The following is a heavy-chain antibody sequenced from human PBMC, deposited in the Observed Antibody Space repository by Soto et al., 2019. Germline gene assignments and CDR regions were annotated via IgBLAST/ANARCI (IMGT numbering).Heavy chain of an antibody. V-gene: IGHV1-2*02. D-gene: IGHD3-22*01. CDR1: GYTFTVYY. J-gene: IGHJ5*01. CDR2: INPNNGDT. CDR3: ARARVYYSDSSGYDS. Sequence: ASVKVSCKASGYTFTVYYMHGVRQSPLQGLEWMGWINPNNGDTNYAQKFQGRVTMTRDTSISTAYMELSRLGFDDTAVYYCARARVYYSDSSGYDSWGPGILVTVSS.